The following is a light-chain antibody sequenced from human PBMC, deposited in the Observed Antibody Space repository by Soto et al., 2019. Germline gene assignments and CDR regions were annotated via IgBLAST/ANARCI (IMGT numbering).Light chain of an antibody. V-gene: IGLV2-14*01. CDR3: SSYTTSSTSV. CDR2: DVS. CDR1: SSDVGGYNY. J-gene: IGLJ1*01. Sequence: QSALTQPASVSGSPGQSITISCTGTSSDVGGYNYVSWYQQHPGKAPKLMIYDVSNRPSGVSNRFSGSESGNTASLTISGLLGEDEADYYCSSYTTSSTSVFGTGTKLTVL.